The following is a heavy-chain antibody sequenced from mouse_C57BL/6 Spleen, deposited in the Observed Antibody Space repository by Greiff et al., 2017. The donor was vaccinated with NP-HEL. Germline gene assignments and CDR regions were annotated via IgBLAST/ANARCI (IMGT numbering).Heavy chain of an antibody. J-gene: IGHJ2*01. D-gene: IGHD4-1*01. CDR1: GYTFTSYW. Sequence: QVQLKQSGAELAKPGASVKLSCKASGYTFTSYWMHWVKQRPGQGLEWIGYINPSSGYTKYNQKFKDKATCTADKSSSTAYMQLSSLTYEDSAVYCCARLGRGYFAYWGQRTTLTVSS. CDR3: ARLGRGYFAY. CDR2: INPSSGYT. V-gene: IGHV1-7*01.